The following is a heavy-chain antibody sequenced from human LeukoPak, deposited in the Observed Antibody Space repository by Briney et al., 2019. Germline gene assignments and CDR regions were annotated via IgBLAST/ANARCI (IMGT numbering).Heavy chain of an antibody. V-gene: IGHV3-21*01. CDR3: ARVSSWPYYMDV. J-gene: IGHJ6*03. Sequence: GGSLRLSCAASGFTFSSYSMNWVRQAPGKGLEWVSSISSSSYIYYADSVKGRFTISRDNAKNSLYLQMNSLRAEDTAVYYCARVSSWPYYMDVWGKGTTVTVSS. D-gene: IGHD6-13*01. CDR1: GFTFSSYS. CDR2: ISSSSYI.